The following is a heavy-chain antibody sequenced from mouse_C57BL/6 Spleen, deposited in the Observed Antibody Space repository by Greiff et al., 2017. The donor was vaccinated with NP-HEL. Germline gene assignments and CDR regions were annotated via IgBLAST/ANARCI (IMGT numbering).Heavy chain of an antibody. Sequence: VQLQQSGAELVMPGASVKLSCKASGYTFTSYWMHWVKQRPGQGLEWIGEIDPSDSYTNYNQKFKGKSTLTVDKSSSTAYMQLSSLTSEDSAVYYCAIGDYYAMDYWGQGTSVTVSS. CDR2: IDPSDSYT. V-gene: IGHV1-69*01. D-gene: IGHD3-1*01. J-gene: IGHJ4*01. CDR3: AIGDYYAMDY. CDR1: GYTFTSYW.